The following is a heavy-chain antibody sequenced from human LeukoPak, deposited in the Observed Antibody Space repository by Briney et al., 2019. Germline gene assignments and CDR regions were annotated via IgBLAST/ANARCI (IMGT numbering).Heavy chain of an antibody. Sequence: GASVKVSCTASGYTFTNYGISWVRQAPGQGLEWMGWISAYNGDTNYAQKLQGRVTMTTDTSTSTAYMELRSLRSDVTAIYYCAVRNTSSWSPFDFWGQGTLVTVSS. D-gene: IGHD6-13*01. CDR2: ISAYNGDT. CDR3: AVRNTSSWSPFDF. CDR1: GYTFTNYG. J-gene: IGHJ4*02. V-gene: IGHV1-18*01.